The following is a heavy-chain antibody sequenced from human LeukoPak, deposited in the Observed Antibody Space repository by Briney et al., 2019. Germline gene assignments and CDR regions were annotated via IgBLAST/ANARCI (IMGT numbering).Heavy chain of an antibody. D-gene: IGHD3-10*01. CDR1: GYTFTSYG. CDR2: INPSGSST. CDR3: ARSTMVRGKYNWFDP. J-gene: IGHJ5*02. V-gene: IGHV1-69*13. Sequence: SVKVSCKASGYTFTSYGISWVRQAPGQGLEWMGLINPSGSSTLYAQKFQGRVTITADESTSTAYMELSSLRSEDTAVYYCARSTMVRGKYNWFDPWGQGTLVTVSS.